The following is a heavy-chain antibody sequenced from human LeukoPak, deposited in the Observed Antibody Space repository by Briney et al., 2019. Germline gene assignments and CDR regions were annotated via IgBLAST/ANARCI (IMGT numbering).Heavy chain of an antibody. Sequence: PGGSLRLSCAASGFNFSTYWMTWVREVPGNGLGWGAFIRYDVSNEYYADSVKGRFTFSRENSKHMLYLQLNSLRSEDRAGYYFARDPYKGEYEDYDYYYMDVWGKGTTVTISS. CDR2: IRYDVSNE. CDR1: GFNFSTYW. D-gene: IGHD3-16*01. V-gene: IGHV3-30*02. CDR3: ARDPYKGEYEDYDYYYMDV. J-gene: IGHJ6*03.